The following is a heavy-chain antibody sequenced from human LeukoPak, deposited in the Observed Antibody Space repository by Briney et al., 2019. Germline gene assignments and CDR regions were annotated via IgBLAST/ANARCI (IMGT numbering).Heavy chain of an antibody. J-gene: IGHJ5*02. CDR1: GGSISSYY. D-gene: IGHD3-22*01. V-gene: IGHV4-59*01. CDR3: ARDGTDSSGYYWFDP. CDR2: IYYSGST. Sequence: PSETLSPTCTVSGGSISSYYWSWIRQPPGKGLEWIGYIYYSGSTNYNPSLKSRVTISVDTSKNQFSLKLSSVTAADTAVYYRARDGTDSSGYYWFDPWGQGTLVTFSS.